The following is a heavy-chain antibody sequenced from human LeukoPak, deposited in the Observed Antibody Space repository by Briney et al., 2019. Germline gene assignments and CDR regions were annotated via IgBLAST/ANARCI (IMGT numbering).Heavy chain of an antibody. D-gene: IGHD3-22*01. Sequence: GGSLRLSCAASGFTFSDYAMHWVRQAPGKGLEWVALISYDGSDKYYADSVKGRFTISRDNSKNTLYLQMNSLRTEDTTVYYCVRGRYYYDSSGYLDYWGQGALVTVSS. CDR2: ISYDGSDK. V-gene: IGHV3-30-3*01. CDR3: VRGRYYYDSSGYLDY. J-gene: IGHJ4*02. CDR1: GFTFSDYA.